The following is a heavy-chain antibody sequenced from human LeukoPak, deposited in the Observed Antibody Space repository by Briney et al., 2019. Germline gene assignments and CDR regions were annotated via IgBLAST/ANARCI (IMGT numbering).Heavy chain of an antibody. Sequence: SETLSLTCTVSGGSISSYYRSWIRQPPGKGLEWIWYIYYSGSTNYNPSLKSRVTISGDTSKNQFSLKLSSVTAADTAVYYCASSIAARPDYYFDYWGQGTLVTVSS. CDR1: GGSISSYY. J-gene: IGHJ4*02. CDR2: IYYSGST. V-gene: IGHV4-59*01. D-gene: IGHD6-6*01. CDR3: ASSIAARPDYYFDY.